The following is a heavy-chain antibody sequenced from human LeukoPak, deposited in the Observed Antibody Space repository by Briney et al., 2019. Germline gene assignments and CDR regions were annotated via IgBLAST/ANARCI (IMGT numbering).Heavy chain of an antibody. CDR3: AKGGVTTIDFFC. D-gene: IGHD2-21*02. V-gene: IGHV4-59*12. J-gene: IGHJ4*01. CDR2: IYYSGST. Sequence: SETLSLTCTVSGGSISSYYWSWIRQPPGKGLEWIGYIYYSGSTNYNPSLKSRVTISVDTSKNQFSLKLSSVTAADTAVYYCAKGGVTTIDFFCWGQGTLVTVSS. CDR1: GGSISSYY.